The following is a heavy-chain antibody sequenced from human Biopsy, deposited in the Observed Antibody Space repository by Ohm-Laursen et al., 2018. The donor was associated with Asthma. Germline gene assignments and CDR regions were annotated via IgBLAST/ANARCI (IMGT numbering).Heavy chain of an antibody. V-gene: IGHV3-23*01. CDR1: EFPFSSYA. D-gene: IGHD1-26*01. CDR2: ISGNGDNT. Sequence: GSLRLPCTAPEFPFSSYAMNWVRQAPGKGLEWVSSISGNGDNTHYSDSVQGRFIISRDNSKNTLYLQMNSLRVEDTAIYFCAKDKVGAANSYQYGMDVWGQGTTVTVSS. CDR3: AKDKVGAANSYQYGMDV. J-gene: IGHJ6*02.